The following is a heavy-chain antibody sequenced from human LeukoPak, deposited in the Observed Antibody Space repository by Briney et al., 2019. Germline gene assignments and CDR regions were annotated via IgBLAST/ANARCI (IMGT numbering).Heavy chain of an antibody. Sequence: GGSLRLSCAASGFTFSSYSMNWVRQAPGRGLEWVSSISSSSSYIYYADSVKGRFTISRDNAKNSLYLQMNSLRAEDTAVYYCAREWPEVGDYFDYWGQGTLVTVSS. CDR2: ISSSSSYI. CDR3: AREWPEVGDYFDY. CDR1: GFTFSSYS. V-gene: IGHV3-21*01. D-gene: IGHD1-26*01. J-gene: IGHJ4*02.